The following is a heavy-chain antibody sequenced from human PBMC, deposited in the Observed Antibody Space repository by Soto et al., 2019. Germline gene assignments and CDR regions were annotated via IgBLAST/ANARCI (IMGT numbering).Heavy chain of an antibody. CDR2: IKHDGSER. Sequence: PGGSLRLSCAASGFTFSSYWMSWVRQAPGKGLEWVANIKHDGSERYYVDSLKGRFTISRDNAKNSLYLQMNSLRAEDTAVYYCATDSGTSDYWGQGTLVTV. CDR1: GFTFSSYW. J-gene: IGHJ4*02. D-gene: IGHD1-1*01. V-gene: IGHV3-7*01. CDR3: ATDSGTSDY.